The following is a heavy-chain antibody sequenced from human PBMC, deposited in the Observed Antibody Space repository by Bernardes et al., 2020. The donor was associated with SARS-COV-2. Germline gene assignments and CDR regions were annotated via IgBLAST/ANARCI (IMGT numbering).Heavy chain of an antibody. Sequence: GGSLRLSCAASGFTFSDYVMSWVRLAPGKGLEWVASISVSGDSTLYADSMRGRLAISRDNSKNTLYLQMNSLRAEDTAVYYCAKDRAARGSYTSFDYWGQGTLVTVSP. J-gene: IGHJ4*02. CDR1: GFTFSDYV. V-gene: IGHV3-23*01. D-gene: IGHD1-26*01. CDR3: AKDRAARGSYTSFDY. CDR2: ISVSGDST.